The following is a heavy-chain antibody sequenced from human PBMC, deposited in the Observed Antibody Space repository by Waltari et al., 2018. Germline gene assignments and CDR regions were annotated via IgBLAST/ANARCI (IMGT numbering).Heavy chain of an antibody. D-gene: IGHD6-19*01. V-gene: IGHV3-33*06. CDR2: IWYDGSNK. CDR3: AKVKKGYSSGWYYFDY. J-gene: IGHJ4*02. Sequence: QVQLVESGGGVVQPGRSLRLSCAASGFTFSSYGMHWVRQAPGKGLEWVAVIWYDGSNKYYADSVKGRFTISRDNSKNTLYLQMNSLRSEDTAMYYCAKVKKGYSSGWYYFDYWGQGTLVTVSS. CDR1: GFTFSSYG.